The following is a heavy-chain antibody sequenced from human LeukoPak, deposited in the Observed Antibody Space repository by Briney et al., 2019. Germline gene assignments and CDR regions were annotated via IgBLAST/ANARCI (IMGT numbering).Heavy chain of an antibody. J-gene: IGHJ4*02. Sequence: SETLSLTCTVSGGSISSYYWSWIRQPPGKGLEWIGYIYYSGSTDYSPSLKSRVTISVDTSKNQFSLKLSSVTAADTAVYYCAATRYNWNDPGYYFDYWGQGTLVTVSS. CDR1: GGSISSYY. D-gene: IGHD1-20*01. V-gene: IGHV4-59*12. CDR3: AATRYNWNDPGYYFDY. CDR2: IYYSGST.